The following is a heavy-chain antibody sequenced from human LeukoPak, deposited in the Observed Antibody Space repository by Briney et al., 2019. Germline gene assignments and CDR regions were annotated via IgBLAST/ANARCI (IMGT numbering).Heavy chain of an antibody. CDR2: IYYGGST. CDR1: GGSISSYY. D-gene: IGHD6-13*01. Sequence: SETLSLTCTVSGGSISSYYWSWIRQPPGKGLEWIGYIYYGGSTNYNPSLKSRVTISVDTSKNQFSLKLISVTAADTAVYYCARDGYSSSWSNWFDPWGQGTLVTVSS. J-gene: IGHJ5*02. CDR3: ARDGYSSSWSNWFDP. V-gene: IGHV4-59*01.